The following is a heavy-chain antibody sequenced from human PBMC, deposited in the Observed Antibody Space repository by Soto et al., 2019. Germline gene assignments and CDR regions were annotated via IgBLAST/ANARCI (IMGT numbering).Heavy chain of an antibody. V-gene: IGHV3-74*01. CDR1: GFMFSSYW. CDR2: INSDGSST. CDR3: ARGYYDNHYFDH. D-gene: IGHD3-22*01. Sequence: PGGSLRLSCAASGFMFSSYWMHWVRQAPGKGLVWVSRINSDGSSTSYADSVKGRFTISRDNAKNTLYLQMNSLRAEDTAVYYCARGYYDNHYFDHWGQGILVTVSS. J-gene: IGHJ4*02.